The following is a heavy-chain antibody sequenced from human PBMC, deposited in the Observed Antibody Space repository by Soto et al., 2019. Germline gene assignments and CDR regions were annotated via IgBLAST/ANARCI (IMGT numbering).Heavy chain of an antibody. CDR3: AKAGWFDP. CDR1: GGSLSMNA. Sequence: GGALKRSCAALGGSLSMNAMSWVRQAPGKGLEWVSAISVSGGSTYYADSVKGRFTISRDNSKNTLYLQMNSLRAEDTAVYYCAKAGWFDPSGQGTVVTLSS. J-gene: IGHJ5*02. CDR2: ISVSGGST. V-gene: IGHV3-23*01.